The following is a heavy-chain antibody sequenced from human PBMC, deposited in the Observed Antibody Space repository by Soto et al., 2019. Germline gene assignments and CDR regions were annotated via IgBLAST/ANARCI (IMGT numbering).Heavy chain of an antibody. Sequence: PGGSLRLSCAVSGFTSPHFWMHWVRQAPGGGLEWVSRIDSDGTSIMYADSVKGRFTVSRDSAKGTVYLQLNSLKAEDTAVYFCARLGTYYDSSGFLYWGQGTLVTVSS. CDR1: GFTSPHFW. CDR3: ARLGTYYDSSGFLY. J-gene: IGHJ4*02. D-gene: IGHD3-22*01. V-gene: IGHV3-74*03. CDR2: IDSDGTSI.